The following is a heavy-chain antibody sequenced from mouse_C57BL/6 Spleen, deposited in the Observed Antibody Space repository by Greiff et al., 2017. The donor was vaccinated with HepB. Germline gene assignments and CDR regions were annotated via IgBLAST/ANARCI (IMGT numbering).Heavy chain of an antibody. Sequence: QVQLQQPGAELVKPGASVKLSCKASGYTFTSYWMQWVKQRPGQGLEWIGEIDPSDSYTNYNQKFKGKATLTVDTSSSTAYMQLSSLTSEDSAVYYCASRSGLLGAMDYWGQGTSVTVSS. V-gene: IGHV1-50*01. CDR1: GYTFTSYW. D-gene: IGHD2-10*01. CDR2: IDPSDSYT. CDR3: ASRSGLLGAMDY. J-gene: IGHJ4*01.